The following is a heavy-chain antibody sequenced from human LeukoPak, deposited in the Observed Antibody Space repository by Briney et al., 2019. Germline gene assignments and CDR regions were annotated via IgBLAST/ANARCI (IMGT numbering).Heavy chain of an antibody. Sequence: SETLSVTCTVSGGSISSYDWSWIRQPPGKELEWIGYIYYSGSTNYNPSLKSRVTISVDTSKNQFSLKLSSVTAADTAVYYCARSYDYGDHEEEWFDPWGQGTLVTVSS. V-gene: IGHV4-59*08. CDR2: IYYSGST. CDR1: GGSISSYD. CDR3: ARSYDYGDHEEEWFDP. J-gene: IGHJ5*02. D-gene: IGHD4-17*01.